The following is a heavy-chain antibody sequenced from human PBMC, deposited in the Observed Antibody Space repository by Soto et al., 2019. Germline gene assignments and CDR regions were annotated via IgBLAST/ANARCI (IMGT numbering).Heavy chain of an antibody. J-gene: IGHJ5*02. Sequence: QVQLQQWGAGLLKPSETLSLTCAVYGGSFSGYYWSWIRQPPGKGLEWIGEINHSGSTNYNPSLKSRVTISVDTSKNQFSLKLSSVTAADTAVYYCARGQCFDPWGQGTQVTVSS. CDR2: INHSGST. CDR3: ARGQCFDP. CDR1: GGSFSGYY. V-gene: IGHV4-34*01.